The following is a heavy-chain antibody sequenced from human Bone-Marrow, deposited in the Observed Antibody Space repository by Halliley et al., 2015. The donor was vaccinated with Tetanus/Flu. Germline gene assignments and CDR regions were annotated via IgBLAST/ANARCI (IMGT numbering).Heavy chain of an antibody. D-gene: IGHD1-1*01. Sequence: SLRLSCAASGFTLRKYALHWVRQAPGKGLEFVSGISGDGGTTYYANSVKGRFTISRDNSKNTLYLQVGRLRLEDMGVYYCARDPATGAEAGALDVWGEGTVVTVSP. CDR1: GFTLRKYA. CDR2: ISGDGGTT. CDR3: ARDPATGAEAGALDV. V-gene: IGHV3-64*01. J-gene: IGHJ3*01.